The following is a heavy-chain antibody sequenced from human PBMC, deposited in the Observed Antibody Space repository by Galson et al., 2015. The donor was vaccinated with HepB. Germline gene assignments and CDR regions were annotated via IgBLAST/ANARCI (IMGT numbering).Heavy chain of an antibody. CDR1: GYSFTSNW. J-gene: IGHJ3*02. Sequence: SGAEVKKPGESLRISCKGSGYSFTSNWISWVRQMPGKGLEWMGRIDPSDSYIKYSPSFQGHVAISADKSINAAYLQWSSLKASDTAMYYCARSYSSGFQTLDKWGQGTMVTVSS. V-gene: IGHV5-10-1*01. CDR3: ARSYSSGFQTLDK. D-gene: IGHD6-19*01. CDR2: IDPSDSYI.